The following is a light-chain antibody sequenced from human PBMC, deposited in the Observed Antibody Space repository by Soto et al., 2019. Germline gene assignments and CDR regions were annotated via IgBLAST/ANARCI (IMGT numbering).Light chain of an antibody. J-gene: IGLJ1*01. Sequence: QSALTQPPSASGSPGQSVTISCTGTSSDVGAYNYVSWYQQHPGKAPKLMIYGVSKRPAGVPDRFSASKSGNTASLTVSGLQAEDEADYYCVSYAGSKNVFGTGTKLTVL. CDR3: VSYAGSKNV. CDR2: GVS. CDR1: SSDVGAYNY. V-gene: IGLV2-8*01.